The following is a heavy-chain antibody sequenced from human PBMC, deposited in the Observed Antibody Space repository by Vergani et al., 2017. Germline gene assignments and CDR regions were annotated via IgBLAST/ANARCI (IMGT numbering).Heavy chain of an antibody. V-gene: IGHV4-59*01. D-gene: IGHD3-3*01. CDR2: IYYSGST. J-gene: IGHJ6*02. CDR3: ARDSHDSLYYYGMDV. CDR1: GGSISSYY. Sequence: QVQLQESGPGLVKPSETLSLTCTVSGGSISSYYWSWIRQPPGKGLEWIGYIYYSGSTNYNPSLKSRVTISVDTSKNQFSLKLSSVTAADTAVYYCARDSHDSLYYYGMDVWGQGP.